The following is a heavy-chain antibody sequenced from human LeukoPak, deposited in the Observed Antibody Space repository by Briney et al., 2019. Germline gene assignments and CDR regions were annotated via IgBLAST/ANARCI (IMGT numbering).Heavy chain of an antibody. D-gene: IGHD4-17*01. CDR1: GGSISSGSYY. V-gene: IGHV4-61*02. CDR3: ARNGYYSVDY. J-gene: IGHJ4*02. Sequence: SETLSLTCTVSGGSISSGSYYWSWIRQPAGKGLEWIGRIYTSGSTTYNPSLKSRVTISVDKSKGQLSLKLNSVTAADTAVYYCARNGYYSVDYWGQGILVTVSS. CDR2: IYTSGST.